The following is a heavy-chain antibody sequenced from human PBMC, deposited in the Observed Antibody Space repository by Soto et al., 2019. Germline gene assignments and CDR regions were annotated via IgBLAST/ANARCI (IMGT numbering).Heavy chain of an antibody. CDR1: GGSISGYY. V-gene: IGHV4-4*08. CDR2: MYNTGST. D-gene: IGHD7-27*01. J-gene: IGHJ4*02. CDR3: AKNWNWGSLVH. Sequence: PSETLSLTCTFSGGSISGYYWSWIRQPPGKGLEWIGYMYNTGSTDYNPSLKSRVTISVDTPKNQFSLKLSSVTAADTAVYYCAKNWNWGSLVHWGQGTLVTVSS.